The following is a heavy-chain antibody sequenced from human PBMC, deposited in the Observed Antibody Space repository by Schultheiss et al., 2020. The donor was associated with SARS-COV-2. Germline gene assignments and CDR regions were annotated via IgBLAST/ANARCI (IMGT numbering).Heavy chain of an antibody. D-gene: IGHD3-10*01. V-gene: IGHV3-30*18. J-gene: IGHJ6*03. Sequence: GGSLRLSCAASGFTFSSYDMHWVRQAPGKGLEWVAVISYDGSNKYYADSVKGRFIISRDNSRNTLYLQLNSLRAEDTAVYYCAKHEFYFYYSYMDVWGKGTTVTVSS. CDR3: AKHEFYFYYSYMDV. CDR2: ISYDGSNK. CDR1: GFTFSSYD.